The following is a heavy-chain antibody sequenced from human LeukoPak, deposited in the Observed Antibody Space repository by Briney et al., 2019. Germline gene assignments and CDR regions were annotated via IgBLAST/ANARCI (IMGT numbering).Heavy chain of an antibody. Sequence: ASVKVSCKASGYTFTSYYMHWVRQAPGQGLEWVGLINPTGDSTNYAQNFRGRVTMTRDTSTSTVYMDLSSLRSEDTAVYYCAREASGGYFDYWGQGTLVTVSS. V-gene: IGHV1-46*01. D-gene: IGHD4-23*01. J-gene: IGHJ4*02. CDR3: AREASGGYFDY. CDR2: INPTGDST. CDR1: GYTFTSYY.